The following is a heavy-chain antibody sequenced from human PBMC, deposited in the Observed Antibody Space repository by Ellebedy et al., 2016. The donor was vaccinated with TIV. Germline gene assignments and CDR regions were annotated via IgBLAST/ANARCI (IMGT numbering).Heavy chain of an antibody. CDR3: SIMGRWEGFDI. J-gene: IGHJ3*02. CDR2: IIPLLGIP. D-gene: IGHD1-26*01. CDR1: GGSFSSLS. Sequence: SVKVSXXASGGSFSSLSITWVRQVPGQGPEWMGRIIPLLGIPNYAQRLQDRVTITADKSTSTAYVELSSLRSEDTAVYYCSIMGRWEGFDIWGPGTRVTVSS. V-gene: IGHV1-69*02.